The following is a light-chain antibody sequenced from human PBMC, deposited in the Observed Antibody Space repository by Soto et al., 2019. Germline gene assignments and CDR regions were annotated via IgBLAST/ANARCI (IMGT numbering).Light chain of an antibody. J-gene: IGKJ4*01. CDR3: QQYNNWPSALT. Sequence: DIQMTQSPSSLSASVGDRVTITCRASQRISNYLNWYQQKAGKAPKFLIYAASSLQSGVPSRFSGSGSGTDFTLTINSLQPEDFAVYYCQQYNNWPSALTFGGGTKVEIK. CDR1: QRISNY. V-gene: IGKV1-39*01. CDR2: AAS.